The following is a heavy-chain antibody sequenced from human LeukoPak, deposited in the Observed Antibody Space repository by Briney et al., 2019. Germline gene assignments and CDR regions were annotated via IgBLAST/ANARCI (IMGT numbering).Heavy chain of an antibody. CDR3: AKDAQRGFDDSNSLEH. Sequence: AGTSLRLSCEASGFIFSHFGMHWVRQAPGKGLEWVAVIWSDATNQYYGDSVKGRFTISRDNFKKTVCLQMDSLRAEDTAVYYCAKDAQRGFDDSNSLEHWGQGSLVTVSS. V-gene: IGHV3-33*06. CDR1: GFIFSHFG. D-gene: IGHD4-11*01. CDR2: IWSDATNQ. J-gene: IGHJ4*02.